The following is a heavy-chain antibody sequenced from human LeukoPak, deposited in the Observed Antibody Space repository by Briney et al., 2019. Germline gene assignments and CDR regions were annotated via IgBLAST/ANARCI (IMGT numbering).Heavy chain of an antibody. J-gene: IGHJ6*03. CDR3: AKVTVVVVAAIYMDV. CDR2: ISGSGGST. CDR1: GFTFSSYA. V-gene: IGHV3-23*01. D-gene: IGHD2-15*01. Sequence: GGSLRLSCAASGFTFSSYAMSWVRQAPGKGLEWVSAISGSGGSTYYADSVKGRFTISRDNSKNTLYLQMNSLRAEDTAVYYCAKVTVVVVAAIYMDVWGKGTTVTISS.